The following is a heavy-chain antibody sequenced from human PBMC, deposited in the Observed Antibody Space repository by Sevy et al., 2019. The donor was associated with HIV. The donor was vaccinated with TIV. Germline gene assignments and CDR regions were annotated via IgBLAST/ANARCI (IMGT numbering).Heavy chain of an antibody. V-gene: IGHV3-49*04. J-gene: IGHJ4*02. CDR3: TRCKGGQSIFEY. CDR1: GFTFDDFT. Sequence: GGSLRLSCTTSGFTFDDFTMNWVRQAPGKGLEWVAFLKSDGTLNHAPSVKGRFTISRDDSKGIAYPQMNGLKSEDTGVYYCTRCKGGQSIFEYWGPGALVTVSS. CDR2: LKSDGTL.